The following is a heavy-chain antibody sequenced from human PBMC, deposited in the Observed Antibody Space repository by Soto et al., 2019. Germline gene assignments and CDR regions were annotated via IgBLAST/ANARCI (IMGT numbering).Heavy chain of an antibody. V-gene: IGHV4-59*01. CDR1: GGSISSYY. CDR2: IYYSGST. Sequence: SETLSLTCTVSGGSISSYYWSWIRQPPGKGLEWIGYIYYSGSTNYNPSLKSRVTISVDTSKNQFSLKLSSVTAADTAVYYCARRIMVRGKDAFDTWGQGTMVTVSS. J-gene: IGHJ3*02. CDR3: ARRIMVRGKDAFDT. D-gene: IGHD3-10*01.